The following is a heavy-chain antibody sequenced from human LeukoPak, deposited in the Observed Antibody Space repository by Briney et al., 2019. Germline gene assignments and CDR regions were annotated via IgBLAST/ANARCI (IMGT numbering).Heavy chain of an antibody. Sequence: PGGSLRLSCAASGFTFSSYGMHWVRQAPGKGLEWVAVISYDGSNKYYADSVKGRFTISRDNSKNTLFLQMNSLRAEDTAVYYCAKLRGISESATDCWGQGTLVTVSS. CDR3: AKLRGISESATDC. J-gene: IGHJ4*02. D-gene: IGHD6-19*01. CDR1: GFTFSSYG. V-gene: IGHV3-30*18. CDR2: ISYDGSNK.